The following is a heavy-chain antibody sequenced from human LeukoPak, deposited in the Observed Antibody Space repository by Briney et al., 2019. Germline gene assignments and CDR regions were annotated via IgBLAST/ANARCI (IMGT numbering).Heavy chain of an antibody. CDR2: TSTSYSGDT. D-gene: IGHD1-26*01. Sequence: SETLSLTCTVSGVSISSYYWSWIRRSPGKGLEWIAYTSTSYSGDTNYNPFLESRVTISLDTSKNQFSLKLSSVTAADAAVYYCARGGRPGPDYWGQGTLVTVSS. J-gene: IGHJ4*02. V-gene: IGHV4-59*01. CDR1: GVSISSYY. CDR3: ARGGRPGPDY.